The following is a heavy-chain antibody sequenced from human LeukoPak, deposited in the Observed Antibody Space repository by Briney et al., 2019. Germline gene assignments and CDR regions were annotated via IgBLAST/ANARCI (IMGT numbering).Heavy chain of an antibody. J-gene: IGHJ4*02. CDR1: GFTFSSYG. Sequence: PGGSLRLSCAASGFTFSSYGMHWVRQAPGKGLEWVAVISYDGSNKYYADSVKGRFTISRDNSKNTLYLQMNSLRAEDTAVYYCARGRVEMATIGHYWGQGTLVTVSS. D-gene: IGHD5-24*01. V-gene: IGHV3-30*03. CDR2: ISYDGSNK. CDR3: ARGRVEMATIGHY.